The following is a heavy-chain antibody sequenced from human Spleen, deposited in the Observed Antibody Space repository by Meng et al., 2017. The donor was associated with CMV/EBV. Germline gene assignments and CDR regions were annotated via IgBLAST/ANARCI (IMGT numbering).Heavy chain of an antibody. CDR1: GGSISSYY. D-gene: IGHD3-16*02. Sequence: SETLSLTCTVSGGSISSYYWSWIRQPPGKGLEWIGEINHSGSTNYNPSLKSRVTISVDTSKNQFSLKLSSVTAADTAVYYCARVGIGGYDYVWGSYRYTPPVYYFDYWGQGTLVTVSS. CDR2: INHSGST. J-gene: IGHJ4*02. V-gene: IGHV4-34*01. CDR3: ARVGIGGYDYVWGSYRYTPPVYYFDY.